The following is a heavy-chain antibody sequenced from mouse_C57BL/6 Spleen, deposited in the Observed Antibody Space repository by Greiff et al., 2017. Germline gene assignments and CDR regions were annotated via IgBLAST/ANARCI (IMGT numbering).Heavy chain of an antibody. CDR2: VYPGNSDT. V-gene: IGHV1-5*01. CDR1: GYTFTSSW. D-gene: IGHD1-1*01. Sequence: VQLQQSGTVLARPGASVKMSCKTSGYTFTSSWMHWVKQRPGQGLEWIGGVYPGNSDTSYNQKFKGKAKLTAVKAASTAYMELSSLTTEDSAVYDCTREDYYGSVTDWGQGTLVTVSA. J-gene: IGHJ3*01. CDR3: TREDYYGSVTD.